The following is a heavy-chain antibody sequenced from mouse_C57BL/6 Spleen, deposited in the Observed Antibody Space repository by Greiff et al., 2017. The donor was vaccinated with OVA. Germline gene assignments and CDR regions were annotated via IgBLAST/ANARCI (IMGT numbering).Heavy chain of an antibody. CDR2: IYPGNGDT. V-gene: IGHV1-12*01. D-gene: IGHD1-1*01. CDR1: GYTFTSYN. CDR3: ASATAVATGGYFDV. J-gene: IGHJ1*03. Sequence: QVQLQQSGAELERPGASVKMSCKASGYTFTSYNMHWVKQTPRQGLEWIGAIYPGNGDTSYNQKFKGKATLTVDKSSSTAYMQLSSLTSEDSAVYFCASATAVATGGYFDVWGTGTTVTVSS.